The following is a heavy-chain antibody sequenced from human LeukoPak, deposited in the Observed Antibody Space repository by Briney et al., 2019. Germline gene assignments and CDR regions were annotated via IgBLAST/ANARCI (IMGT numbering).Heavy chain of an antibody. CDR3: ARGRRVYSGSPRDFDY. Sequence: SQTLSLTCTVSGDSISSGGYYWSWIRQPPGKGLEWIGEINHSGSTNYNPSLKSRVTISVDTSKNQFSLKLSSVTAADTAVYYCARGRRVYSGSPRDFDYWGQGTLVTVSS. CDR1: GDSISSGGYY. V-gene: IGHV4-34*01. J-gene: IGHJ4*02. CDR2: INHSGST. D-gene: IGHD1-26*01.